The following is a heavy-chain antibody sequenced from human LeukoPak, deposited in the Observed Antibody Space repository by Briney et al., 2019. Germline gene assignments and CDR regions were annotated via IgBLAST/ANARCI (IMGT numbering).Heavy chain of an antibody. V-gene: IGHV1-69*06. J-gene: IGHJ3*02. Sequence: SVKVSCKASAGTFSSYAISWVRQAPGQLLEWMGWILPMFGTSNYAQKCRVRVTSTADKSTSSAYAELSRLRYEDTAVYYCARELDIAMAHDDFDIWGQGTMVTVSS. CDR1: AGTFSSYA. D-gene: IGHD5-18*01. CDR3: ARELDIAMAHDDFDI. CDR2: ILPMFGTS.